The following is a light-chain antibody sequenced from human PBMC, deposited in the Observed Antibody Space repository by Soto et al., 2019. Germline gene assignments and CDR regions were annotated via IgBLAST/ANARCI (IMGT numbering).Light chain of an antibody. Sequence: EIVLTQPPGALSLSPGERATLSCRASQSVSSGYLAWYQQKPGQAPRLLIYAASSRATGIPDRFTGSGSGTDFTLTISRLEPADFAVYYCQQYGSSPFAFGGGTKVEIK. CDR2: AAS. V-gene: IGKV3-20*01. CDR1: QSVSSGY. CDR3: QQYGSSPFA. J-gene: IGKJ4*01.